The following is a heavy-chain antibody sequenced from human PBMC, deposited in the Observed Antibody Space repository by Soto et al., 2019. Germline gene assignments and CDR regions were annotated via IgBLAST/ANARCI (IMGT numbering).Heavy chain of an antibody. CDR2: VYDSRYT. CDR3: ARDRSLGELDY. CDR1: GGSVSSGSYY. Sequence: PSETLSLTCTVSGGSVSSGSYYWSWIRQPLGKGLEWIGYVYDSRYTNYNPSLKSRVTISVDASKNQFSLKLSSVTAADTAVYYCARDRSLGELDYWGQGTLVTVSS. D-gene: IGHD3-16*01. J-gene: IGHJ4*02. V-gene: IGHV4-61*01.